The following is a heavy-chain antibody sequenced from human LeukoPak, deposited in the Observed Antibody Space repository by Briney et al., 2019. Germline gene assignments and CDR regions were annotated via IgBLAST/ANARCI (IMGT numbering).Heavy chain of an antibody. V-gene: IGHV3-11*04. D-gene: IGHD4-17*01. CDR3: ARNDFGWDYYFDY. CDR2: ISSSGSTI. Sequence: GGSLRLSCAASGFTFSDYYMSWIRQAPGKGLEWVSYISSSGSTIYYADSVKGRVTISRDNAKNSLYLQMNRLRAEDTAVYYCARNDFGWDYYFDYWGQGTLVTVSS. J-gene: IGHJ4*02. CDR1: GFTFSDYY.